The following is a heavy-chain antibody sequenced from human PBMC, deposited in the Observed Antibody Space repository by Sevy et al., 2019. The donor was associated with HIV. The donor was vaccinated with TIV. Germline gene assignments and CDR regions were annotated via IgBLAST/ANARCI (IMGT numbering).Heavy chain of an antibody. Sequence: GGSLRLSCAASGFTFSTYDMHWVRQAPGKGLEWVAYIRYDGSNKYYGDSGRGRFTMSRDNSKSTLYVQLNSLRAEDTAVYYCARGRKTTQEWLEELDYYYGMDVWGQGTSVTVSS. CDR3: ARGRKTTQEWLEELDYYYGMDV. J-gene: IGHJ6*02. CDR1: GFTFSTYD. V-gene: IGHV3-30*02. CDR2: IRYDGSNK. D-gene: IGHD2-8*01.